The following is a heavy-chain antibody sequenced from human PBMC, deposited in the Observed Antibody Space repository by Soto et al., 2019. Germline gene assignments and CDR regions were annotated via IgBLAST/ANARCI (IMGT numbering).Heavy chain of an antibody. V-gene: IGHV3-23*01. CDR3: AKATATGGGAFDI. Sequence: QPGGSLRLSCEASGFICSSYDMSWVRQAPGKGLEWVSTILVGGSTHYEDSVKGRFTISRDRSKNTVYLEMNSLTAGDTAVYYCAKATATGGGAFDICGQGTMVTVSS. CDR2: ILVGGST. J-gene: IGHJ3*02. D-gene: IGHD2-8*02. CDR1: GFICSSYD.